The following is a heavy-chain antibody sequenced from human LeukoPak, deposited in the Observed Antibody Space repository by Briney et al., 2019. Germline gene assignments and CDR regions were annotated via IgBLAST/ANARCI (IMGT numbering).Heavy chain of an antibody. CDR2: ISYDEINK. CDR1: GFTFSSYG. V-gene: IGHV3-30*03. Sequence: PGRSLRPSCAASGFTFSSYGMHWVRQAPGKGLEWVALISYDEINKYYADSVKGRFTISRDISKNTLYLQMDSLRAEDTAVYYCATAAPASGWYFDYWGQGTLVTVSS. CDR3: ATAAPASGWYFDY. J-gene: IGHJ4*02. D-gene: IGHD6-19*01.